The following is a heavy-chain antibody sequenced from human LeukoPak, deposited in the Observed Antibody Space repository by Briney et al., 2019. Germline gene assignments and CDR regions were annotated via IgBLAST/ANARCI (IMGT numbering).Heavy chain of an antibody. J-gene: IGHJ5*02. V-gene: IGHV4-38-2*02. CDR1: GGSISSGYY. CDR3: ARTTVTAGWFDP. D-gene: IGHD4-17*01. CDR2: IYHSGST. Sequence: SETLSLTCTVSGGSISSGYYWGWIRQPPGKGLEWIGSIYHSGSTYYNPPLKSRVTISVDTSKNQFSLKLSSVTAADTAVYYCARTTVTAGWFDPWGQGTLVTVSS.